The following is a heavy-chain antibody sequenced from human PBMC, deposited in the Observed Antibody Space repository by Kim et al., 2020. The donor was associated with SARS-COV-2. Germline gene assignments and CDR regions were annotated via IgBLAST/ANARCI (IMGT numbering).Heavy chain of an antibody. Sequence: LKSRVTISVDTSKNQCSLKLSAVTAADTAVYYCARDTNWYGDYAYNWFDPWGQGTLVTVSS. V-gene: IGHV4-31*02. D-gene: IGHD4-17*01. J-gene: IGHJ5*02. CDR3: ARDTNWYGDYAYNWFDP.